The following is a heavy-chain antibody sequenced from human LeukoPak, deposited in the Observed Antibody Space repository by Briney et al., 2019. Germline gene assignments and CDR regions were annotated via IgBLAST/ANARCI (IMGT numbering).Heavy chain of an antibody. CDR1: GFTFSSYA. CDR3: ATYRQVLLPFES. Sequence: PGGSLRLSCTASGFTFSSYAMSWVRQAPGKGLEWVSSISDTGDSTYYADSVKGRFTISRDNAKSTLSLQMNSLRAEDTAIYYCATYRQVLLPFESWGQGTLVTVSS. CDR2: ISDTGDST. D-gene: IGHD2-8*02. J-gene: IGHJ4*02. V-gene: IGHV3-23*01.